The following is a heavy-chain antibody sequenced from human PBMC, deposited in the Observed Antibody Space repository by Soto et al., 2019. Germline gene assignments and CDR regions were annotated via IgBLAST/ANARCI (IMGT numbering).Heavy chain of an antibody. CDR2: INAGNGNT. J-gene: IGHJ5*02. Sequence: ASVKVSCKASGYTFTSYAMHWVRQAPGQRLEWMGWINAGNGNTKYSQKFQGRVTITRDTSASTAYMELSSLRSEDTAVYYCARRGLPGAFNWFDPWGQGTLVTVSS. CDR1: GYTFTSYA. CDR3: ARRGLPGAFNWFDP. V-gene: IGHV1-3*01.